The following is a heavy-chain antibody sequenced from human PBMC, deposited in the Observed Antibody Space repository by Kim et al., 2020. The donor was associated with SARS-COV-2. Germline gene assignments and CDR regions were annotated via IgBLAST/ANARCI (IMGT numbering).Heavy chain of an antibody. CDR3: ARLNYDILTGLDS. Sequence: YSPSLRSRGTISVGTSSNHFSLNMTSVTAADTAVYYCARLNYDILTGLDSWGQGILVTVSS. V-gene: IGHV4-39*02. D-gene: IGHD3-9*01. J-gene: IGHJ5*01.